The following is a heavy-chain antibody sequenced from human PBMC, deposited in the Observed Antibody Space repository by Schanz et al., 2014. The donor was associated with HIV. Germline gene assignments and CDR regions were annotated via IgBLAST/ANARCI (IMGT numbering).Heavy chain of an antibody. CDR2: MTTNDRI. Sequence: QVQLVESGGGVVQPGMSLTLSCAASGFTFSNFGMHWVRQAPGKGLEWVSVMTTNDRIYYAESVKGRFTISRDTSTNTLYLQMSGLRAEDTAVYYCAKDGSLDYDNSGYYATWGQGTLVTVSS. V-gene: IGHV3-30*18. CDR1: GFTFSNFG. D-gene: IGHD3-22*01. CDR3: AKDGSLDYDNSGYYAT. J-gene: IGHJ4*02.